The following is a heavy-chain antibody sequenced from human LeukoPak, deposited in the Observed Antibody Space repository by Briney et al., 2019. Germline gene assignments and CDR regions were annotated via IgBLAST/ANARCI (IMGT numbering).Heavy chain of an antibody. D-gene: IGHD3-22*01. CDR3: ARDGYHYDSSGYYSLDY. CDR2: IYSSGTT. J-gene: IGHJ4*02. V-gene: IGHV4-61*02. CDR1: GGSITGGGYY. Sequence: PSETLSLTCTVSGGSITGGGYYWSWIRQPAGKGLEWIGRIYSSGTTNYNPSLKSRVTMSVDTSNNQFSLRLSSVTAADTAVYYCARDGYHYDSSGYYSLDYWGQGTLVTVSS.